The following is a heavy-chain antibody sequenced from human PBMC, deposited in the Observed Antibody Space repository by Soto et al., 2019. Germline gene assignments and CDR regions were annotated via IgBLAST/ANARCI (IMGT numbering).Heavy chain of an antibody. V-gene: IGHV1-24*01. CDR2: FDPEDGET. D-gene: IGHD3-9*01. Sequence: ASVKVSCKVSGYTLTELSMHWVRQAPGKGLEWMGGFDPEDGETIYAQKFQGRVTMTEDTSTDTAYMELSSLRSEDTAVYYCATAPLTGYSNLFDYWGQGTLVTVSS. J-gene: IGHJ4*02. CDR1: GYTLTELS. CDR3: ATAPLTGYSNLFDY.